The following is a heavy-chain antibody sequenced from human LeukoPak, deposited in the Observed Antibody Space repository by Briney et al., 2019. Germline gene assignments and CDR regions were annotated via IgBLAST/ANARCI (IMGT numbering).Heavy chain of an antibody. CDR2: ISSSSSSYI. CDR3: ARDLEYSSSWGMDV. Sequence: GGSLRLSCAASGFTFRSYSMNWVRQAPGKGLEWVSSISSSSSSYIYYADSVKGRFTISRDNAKNSLYLQMNSLRAEDTAVYYCARDLEYSSSWGMDVWGQGTTVTVSS. D-gene: IGHD6-6*01. CDR1: GFTFRSYS. V-gene: IGHV3-21*01. J-gene: IGHJ6*02.